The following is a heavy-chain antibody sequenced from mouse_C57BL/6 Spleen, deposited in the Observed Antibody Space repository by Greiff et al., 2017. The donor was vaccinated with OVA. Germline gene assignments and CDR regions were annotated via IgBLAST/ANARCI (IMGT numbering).Heavy chain of an antibody. V-gene: IGHV10-1*01. Sequence: GGGLVQPKGSLKLSCAASGLSFNTYAMNWVRLAPGKGLEWVARIRSKSNNYATYYADSVKDRFTISRDDAESMLYLQMNNLKTEDTAMYYCVRQGPAGTWEAMDYWGQGTSVTVSS. J-gene: IGHJ4*01. CDR3: VRQGPAGTWEAMDY. CDR2: IRSKSNNYAT. CDR1: GLSFNTYA. D-gene: IGHD4-1*01.